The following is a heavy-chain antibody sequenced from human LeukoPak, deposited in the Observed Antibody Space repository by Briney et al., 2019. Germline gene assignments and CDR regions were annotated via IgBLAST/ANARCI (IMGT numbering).Heavy chain of an antibody. J-gene: IGHJ4*02. V-gene: IGHV3-7*01. CDR1: GFTFRSFY. Sequence: GGSLRLSCAASGFTFRSFYMSWVRQAPGKGLEWVANIKPDGSESECVDSVKGRFTISRDNARNSLYLQMDSLRDEDTAVYYCARDRDYAFDYWGQGTLVTVSS. CDR2: IKPDGSES. D-gene: IGHD4-17*01. CDR3: ARDRDYAFDY.